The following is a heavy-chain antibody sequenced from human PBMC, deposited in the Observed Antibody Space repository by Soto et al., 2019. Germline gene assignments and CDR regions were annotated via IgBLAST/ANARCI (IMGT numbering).Heavy chain of an antibody. D-gene: IGHD6-13*01. V-gene: IGHV3-21*01. CDR1: GFTFSDYS. J-gene: IGHJ4*02. CDR2: ISSSSSYI. Sequence: EVQLVESGGGLVKPGGSLRLSCAASGFTFSDYSMNWVRQAPGKGLEWVSSISSSSSYIYYADSVKGRFTVSRDNAKISLYLQMNSLRAEDTAIYYCASDQRSSTWGDFDYWGQGTLVAVSS. CDR3: ASDQRSSTWGDFDY.